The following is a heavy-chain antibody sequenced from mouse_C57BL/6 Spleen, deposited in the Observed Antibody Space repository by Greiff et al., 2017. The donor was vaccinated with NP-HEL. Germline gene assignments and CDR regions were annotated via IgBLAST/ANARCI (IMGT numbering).Heavy chain of an antibody. V-gene: IGHV5-12*01. J-gene: IGHJ4*01. Sequence: EVKLMESGGGLVQPGGSLKLSCAASGFTFSDYYMYWVRQTPEKRLEWVAYISNGGGSTYYPDTVKGRFTISRDNAKNTLYLQMSRLKSEDTAMYYCARRLLTTVVEDYAMDYWGQGTSVTVSS. CDR3: ARRLLTTVVEDYAMDY. CDR1: GFTFSDYY. D-gene: IGHD1-1*01. CDR2: ISNGGGST.